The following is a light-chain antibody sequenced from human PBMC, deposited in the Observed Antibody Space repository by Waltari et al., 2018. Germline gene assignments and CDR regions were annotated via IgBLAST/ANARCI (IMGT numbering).Light chain of an antibody. CDR2: DAS. V-gene: IGKV3-20*01. CDR1: QSVSSNY. CDR3: QQYGNSAVT. J-gene: IGKJ4*01. Sequence: EIVLTQSPGTLSLSPGERATLSCRASQSVSSNYLAWYQQRPGQAPRLLVYDASKRAAGIADRFSGSGSGTDFTLTISRLEPEDFAVCYCQQYGNSAVTFGGGTKVEIK.